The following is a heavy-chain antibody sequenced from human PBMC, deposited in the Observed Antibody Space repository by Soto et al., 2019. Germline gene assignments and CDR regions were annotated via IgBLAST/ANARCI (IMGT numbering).Heavy chain of an antibody. D-gene: IGHD3-22*01. J-gene: IGHJ4*02. CDR2: INPDSGGT. V-gene: IGHV1-2*02. CDR3: GGGGGVYYDSSGPDY. CDR1: GYTFTGHY. Sequence: QVQLVQSGAEVKKPGASVKVSCKASGYTFTGHYMHWVRQAPGQGLEWMGWINPDSGGTKYAQKFQGRVTMTTDTSIRTAHMGRGRLRSDDTAGDYGGGGGGVYYDSSGPDYWGQGTLVTVSS.